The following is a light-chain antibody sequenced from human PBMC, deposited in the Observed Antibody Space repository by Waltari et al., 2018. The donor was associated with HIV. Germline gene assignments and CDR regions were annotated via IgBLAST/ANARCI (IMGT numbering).Light chain of an antibody. CDR1: RNLIYSSNKKSY. CDR2: CAS. V-gene: IGKV4-1*01. CDR3: QQYVSVPCT. Sequence: DVVVTQSTDSLAVSVRERATPNCKSSRNLIYSSNKKSYLAWYQQKAGQRPKLLIYCASSRDSECPDRFRRSGAGTDFSLTISSLQAEDVAVYYGQQYVSVPCTFGPGTKLEIK. J-gene: IGKJ2*02.